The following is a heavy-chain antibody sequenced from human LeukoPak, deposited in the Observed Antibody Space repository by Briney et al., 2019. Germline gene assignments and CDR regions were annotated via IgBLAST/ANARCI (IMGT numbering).Heavy chain of an antibody. CDR2: IYPGVSDT. J-gene: IGHJ4*02. CDR1: GYTFTGDW. D-gene: IGHD7-27*01. Sequence: GESLKISCEASGYTFTGDWIGWVRQMPGKGLEWMGIIYPGVSDTRYSPSFQGQVTISADKSISTAYLQWSSLKASDTAMYYCARRVGTQYYFDYWGQGTLVTVSS. V-gene: IGHV5-51*01. CDR3: ARRVGTQYYFDY.